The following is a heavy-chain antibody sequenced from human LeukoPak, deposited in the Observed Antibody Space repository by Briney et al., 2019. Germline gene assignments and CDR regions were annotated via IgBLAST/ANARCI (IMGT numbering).Heavy chain of an antibody. CDR2: IDSTSSTI. Sequence: HPGRSLRLSFAAAGFMFSSYSMNWVRQAPGKGLEWVSYIDSTSSTIYYTASVKGRFTLSRANAKNSLYLQMNRLRAEDTVVYYGEKGRSGWADSSAFSSWGQGTLVTVSS. J-gene: IGHJ5*02. CDR3: EKGRSGWADSSAFSS. V-gene: IGHV3-48*01. D-gene: IGHD6-19*01. CDR1: GFMFSSYS.